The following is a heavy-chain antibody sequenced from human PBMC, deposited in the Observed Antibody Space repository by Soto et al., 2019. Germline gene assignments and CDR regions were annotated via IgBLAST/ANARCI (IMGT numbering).Heavy chain of an antibody. Sequence: QVQLVESGGGVVQPGRSLRLSCAASGFTFSSYAMHWVRQAPGKGLEWVAVISYDGSNKYYADSVKGRFTISRDNSKNTLYLQMNSLRAADTAVYYCATRETDYGSNWGQGTLVTVSS. V-gene: IGHV3-30-3*01. J-gene: IGHJ4*02. CDR3: ATRETDYGSN. CDR2: ISYDGSNK. CDR1: GFTFSSYA. D-gene: IGHD4-17*01.